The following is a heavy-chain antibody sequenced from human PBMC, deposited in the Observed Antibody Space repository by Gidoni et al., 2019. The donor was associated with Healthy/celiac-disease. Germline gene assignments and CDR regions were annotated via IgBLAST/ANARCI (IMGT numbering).Heavy chain of an antibody. D-gene: IGHD1-26*01. V-gene: IGHV3-48*01. Sequence: EVQLVESGGGLVQPAASLDLSCAACGFTFSSYSMNWVRQAPGKGLEWVSYISTSSSTIYYADSVKGRFTISRDNAKNSLYLQMTSLRAEDTAVYYCARSGSYYVVYYYYGMDVWGQGTTVTVSS. CDR1: GFTFSSYS. CDR3: ARSGSYYVVYYYYGMDV. CDR2: ISTSSSTI. J-gene: IGHJ6*02.